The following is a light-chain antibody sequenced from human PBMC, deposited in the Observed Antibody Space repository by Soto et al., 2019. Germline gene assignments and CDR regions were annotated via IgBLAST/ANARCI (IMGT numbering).Light chain of an antibody. CDR1: ESVTTSY. CDR3: QQYGSSPIT. J-gene: IGKJ5*01. V-gene: IGKV3-20*01. Sequence: EIVLTQSPGTLSLSPGERASLSCRASESVTTSYLAWYQQKPGQAPRLLIYGAFSRATGIPDRFGGSGSGTDFTLTISRLEPEDFAVYYCQQYGSSPITFGRGTRLEIK. CDR2: GAF.